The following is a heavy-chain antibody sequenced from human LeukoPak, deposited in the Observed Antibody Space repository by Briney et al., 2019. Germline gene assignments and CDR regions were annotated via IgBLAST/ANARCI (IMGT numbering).Heavy chain of an antibody. Sequence: SETLSLTCAVYGGSFSGYYWSWIRQPPGKGLEWIGSIYHSGSTNYNPSLKSRVTISVDKSKNQFSLKLSSVTAADTAVYYCAKLDPVIRLGFGYWGQGTLVTVSS. CDR1: GGSFSGYY. D-gene: IGHD2/OR15-2a*01. V-gene: IGHV4-34*01. CDR3: AKLDPVIRLGFGY. CDR2: IYHSGST. J-gene: IGHJ4*02.